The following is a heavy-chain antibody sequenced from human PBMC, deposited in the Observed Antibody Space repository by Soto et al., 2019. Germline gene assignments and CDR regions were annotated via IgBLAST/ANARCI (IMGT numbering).Heavy chain of an antibody. CDR1: GGSFSGYY. CDR2: INHSGST. J-gene: IGHJ4*02. V-gene: IGHV4-34*01. D-gene: IGHD3-22*01. CDR3: ARGRSYYYDSSGYSPYFDY. Sequence: WETLSLTCAVYGGSFSGYYWSWIRQPPGKGLEWIGEINHSGSTNYNPSLKSRVTISVDTSKNQFSLKLSSVTAADTAVYYCARGRSYYYDSSGYSPYFDYWGQGTLVTVSS.